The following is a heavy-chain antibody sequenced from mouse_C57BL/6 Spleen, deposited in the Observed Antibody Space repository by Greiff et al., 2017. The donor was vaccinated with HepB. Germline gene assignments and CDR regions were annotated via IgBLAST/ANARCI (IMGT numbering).Heavy chain of an antibody. J-gene: IGHJ1*03. CDR2: IRSKSNNYAT. D-gene: IGHD4-1*01. CDR1: GFSFNTYA. CDR3: VRQLGTGYFDV. V-gene: IGHV10-1*01. Sequence: EVQVVESGGGLVQPKGSLKLSCAASGFSFNTYAMNWVRQAPGKGLEWVARIRSKSNNYATYYADSVKDRFTISRDDSESMLYLQMNNLKTEDTAMYYCVRQLGTGYFDVWGTGTTVTVSS.